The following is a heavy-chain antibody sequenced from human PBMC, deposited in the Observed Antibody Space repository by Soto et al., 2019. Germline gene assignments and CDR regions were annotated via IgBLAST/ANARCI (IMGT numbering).Heavy chain of an antibody. CDR2: IKQDGSEK. Sequence: GGSLRLSCAASGFTFSSYWMSWVRQAPGKGLEWVANIKQDGSEKYYVDSVKGRFSISRDNAKNSLYLQLNSLRAEDTAVYYCARDNDAYDPAWTFRFDYWGQGSLVTVSS. V-gene: IGHV3-7*01. J-gene: IGHJ4*02. CDR1: GFTFSSYW. CDR3: ARDNDAYDPAWTFRFDY. D-gene: IGHD5-12*01.